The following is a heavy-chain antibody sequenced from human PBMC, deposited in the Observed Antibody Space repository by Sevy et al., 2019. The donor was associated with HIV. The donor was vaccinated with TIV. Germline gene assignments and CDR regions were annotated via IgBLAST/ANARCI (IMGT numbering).Heavy chain of an antibody. CDR2: VNPIFGTA. Sequence: ASVKVSCKASGDTFNNSALSWLRQAPGQGLERMGAVNPIFGTANYALTFQGRVTLTADVSTSTAYMELTSLRSEDTAVYYCAGKSGTYYLYYFEYWGQGTLVTVSS. V-gene: IGHV1-69*13. CDR1: GDTFNNSA. CDR3: AGKSGTYYLYYFEY. J-gene: IGHJ4*02. D-gene: IGHD3-10*01.